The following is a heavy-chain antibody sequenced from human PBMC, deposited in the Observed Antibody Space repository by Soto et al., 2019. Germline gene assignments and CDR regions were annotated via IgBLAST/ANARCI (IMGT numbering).Heavy chain of an antibody. CDR1: GFTFSDYY. CDR3: ARRYYDILPVYSNFAF. J-gene: IGHJ4*02. V-gene: IGHV3-11*01. Sequence: GGSLRLSCAASGFTFSDYYMSWIRQAPGKGLEWVSYISSSGSTIYYADSVKGRFTISRDNAKNSLYLQMNSLRAEDTAVYYCARRYYDILPVYSNFAFWGQGTLVTVSS. D-gene: IGHD3-9*01. CDR2: ISSSGSTI.